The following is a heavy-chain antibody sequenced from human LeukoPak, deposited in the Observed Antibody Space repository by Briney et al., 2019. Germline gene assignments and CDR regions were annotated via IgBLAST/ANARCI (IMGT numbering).Heavy chain of an antibody. CDR2: ISAYNGNT. CDR1: GYTFTSYG. CDR3: ARALRGGDYYGSGSPPGY. D-gene: IGHD3-10*01. Sequence: ASVEVSCKASGYTFTSYGISWVRQAPGQGLEWMGWISAYNGNTKYAQKLQDRVTMTTDTSTSTAYMELRSLRSDDTAVYYCARALRGGDYYGSGSPPGYWGQGTLVTVSS. J-gene: IGHJ4*02. V-gene: IGHV1-18*01.